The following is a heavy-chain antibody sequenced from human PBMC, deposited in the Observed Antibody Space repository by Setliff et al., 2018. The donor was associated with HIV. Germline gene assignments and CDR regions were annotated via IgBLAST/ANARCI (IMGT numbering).Heavy chain of an antibody. Sequence: PGGSLRLSCAASGFTFSSYAMSWVRQAPGKGLEWVSAISGIGVDAYYAESVKGRFTISRDNSKNTLYLQMNSLRGEDTAVYYCAKTFYNLYNGSPVYGMDVWGQGATVTVSS. CDR3: AKTFYNLYNGSPVYGMDV. CDR2: ISGIGVDA. V-gene: IGHV3-23*01. CDR1: GFTFSSYA. J-gene: IGHJ6*02. D-gene: IGHD3-10*01.